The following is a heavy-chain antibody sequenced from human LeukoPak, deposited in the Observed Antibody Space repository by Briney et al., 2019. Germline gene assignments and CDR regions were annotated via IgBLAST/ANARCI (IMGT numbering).Heavy chain of an antibody. CDR2: ISSSGSAI. CDR3: ARDSGWYLGY. V-gene: IGHV3-11*01. Sequence: PGGSLRLSCAASGFTFDNYRMSWVRQAPGKGLEWVSYISSSGSAIYYADSVKGRFTISRDNAKNSLYLQMNSLRAEDTAVYYCARDSGWYLGYRGQGTLVTVSS. D-gene: IGHD6-19*01. CDR1: GFTFDNYR. J-gene: IGHJ4*02.